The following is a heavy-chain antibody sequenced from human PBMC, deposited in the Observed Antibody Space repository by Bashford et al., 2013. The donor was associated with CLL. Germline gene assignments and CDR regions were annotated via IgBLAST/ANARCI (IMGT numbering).Heavy chain of an antibody. J-gene: IGHJ6*02. CDR3: ARGPMIVVVINPGEPYYYYYYGMDV. CDR2: SIIVEAP. V-gene: IGHV4-34*01. CDR1: GGSFSGYY. Sequence: SETLSLTCAVYGGSFSGYYWSWIRQPPREGAWSGLGKSIIVEAPTTTRPVKSRVTISVDTSKNQFSLKLSSVTAADTAVYYCARGPMIVVVINPGEPYYYYYYGMDVWGQGTTVTVSS. D-gene: IGHD3-22*01.